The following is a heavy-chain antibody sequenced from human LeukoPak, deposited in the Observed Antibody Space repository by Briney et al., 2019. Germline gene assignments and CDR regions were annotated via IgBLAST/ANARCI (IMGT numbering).Heavy chain of an antibody. CDR1: GYSFTSYW. V-gene: IGHV5-10-1*01. CDR3: ARETDQLGYCSSTSCYLYWFDP. J-gene: IGHJ5*02. CDR2: IDPSDSYT. Sequence: GESLKISCKGSGYSFTSYWISWVRQMPGKGLEWKGRIDPSDSYTNYSPSFQGHVTISADKSISTAYLQWSSLKASDTAMYYCARETDQLGYCSSTSCYLYWFDPWGQGTLVTVSS. D-gene: IGHD2-2*01.